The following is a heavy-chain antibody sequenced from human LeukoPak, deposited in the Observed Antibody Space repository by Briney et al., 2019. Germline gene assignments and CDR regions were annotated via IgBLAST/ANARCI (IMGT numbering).Heavy chain of an antibody. V-gene: IGHV3-33*01. CDR3: ARDTVSKEYYYDSSGYFDY. J-gene: IGHJ4*02. Sequence: GGSLRLSCAASGFTFSSYGMHWVRQAPGKGLEWGAVIWYDGSNKYYADSVKGRLTISRDNSKNTLYLQMNSLRAEDTAVYYCARDTVSKEYYYDSSGYFDYWGQGTLVTVSS. CDR2: IWYDGSNK. D-gene: IGHD3-22*01. CDR1: GFTFSSYG.